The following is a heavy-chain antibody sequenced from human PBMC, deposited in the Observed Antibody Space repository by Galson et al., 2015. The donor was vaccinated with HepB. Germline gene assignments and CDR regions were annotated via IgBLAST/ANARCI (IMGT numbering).Heavy chain of an antibody. CDR3: ATHSSGWLEYYFDY. V-gene: IGHV1-3*01. Sequence: SVKVSCKASGYTFTNYAMHWVRQAPGQRLEWMGWINAGSGNTRSSQKFQGRVTITRDSSASTAYLELSTLRSEDTAIYYCATHSSGWLEYYFDYWGQGTLVTVSS. D-gene: IGHD6-19*01. CDR2: INAGSGNT. J-gene: IGHJ4*02. CDR1: GYTFTNYA.